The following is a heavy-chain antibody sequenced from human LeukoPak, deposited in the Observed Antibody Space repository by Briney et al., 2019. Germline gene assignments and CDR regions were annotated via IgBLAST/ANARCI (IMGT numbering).Heavy chain of an antibody. J-gene: IGHJ4*02. Sequence: GGSLRLSCAASRFTFSIYGMHWVRQAPGKGLEWVAFIRYDGTNKYYADSVKGRYTISRDNSKNTLYLQMNSLRAEDTAVYYCAKEILTGYYIDYWGQGTLVTVSS. CDR1: RFTFSIYG. CDR3: AKEILTGYYIDY. V-gene: IGHV3-30*02. CDR2: IRYDGTNK. D-gene: IGHD3-9*01.